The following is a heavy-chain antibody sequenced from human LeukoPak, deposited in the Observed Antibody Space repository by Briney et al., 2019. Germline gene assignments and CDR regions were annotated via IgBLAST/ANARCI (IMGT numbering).Heavy chain of an antibody. V-gene: IGHV3-49*03. CDR1: GFTFSDYY. Sequence: GGSLRLSCAASGFTFSDYYMGWIRQAPGKGLEWVGFIRSKAYGGTTEYAASVKGRFTISRDDSKSIAYLQMNSLKTEDTAVYYCTRDDIVVVPAAMRYYYYYMDVWGKGTTVTVSS. J-gene: IGHJ6*03. CDR2: IRSKAYGGTT. CDR3: TRDDIVVVPAAMRYYYYYMDV. D-gene: IGHD2-2*01.